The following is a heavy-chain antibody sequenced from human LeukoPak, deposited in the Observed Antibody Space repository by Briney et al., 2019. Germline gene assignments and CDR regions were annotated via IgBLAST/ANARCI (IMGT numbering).Heavy chain of an antibody. CDR3: AREAAYYYDSSGNYDY. CDR2: ISAYNGNT. V-gene: IGHV1-18*01. D-gene: IGHD3-22*01. J-gene: IGHJ4*02. Sequence: ASVKVSCKASGYTFTSYGISWVRQAPGQGLEGMGWISAYNGNTNYAQKLQGRITMTIHTSTRTAYMELRSLRSDDTTVYYCAREAAYYYDSSGNYDYWGQGTLVTVSS. CDR1: GYTFTSYG.